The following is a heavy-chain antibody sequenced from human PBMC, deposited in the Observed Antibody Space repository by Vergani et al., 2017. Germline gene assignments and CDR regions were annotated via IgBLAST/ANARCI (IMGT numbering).Heavy chain of an antibody. Sequence: QAQLQQWGAGLLKPSETLSLTCAIYGGSFNDYWWTWIRQPPGKGLEWIGEIRHDGITHYRPSLKSRVTLSMDTSTHQFSLNLRSVTSAATAVYYCAGERIAMAGLKVGGQGTLVTVSS. V-gene: IGHV4-34*01. CDR2: IRHDGIT. CDR3: AGERIAMAGLKV. D-gene: IGHD6-19*01. J-gene: IGHJ4*02. CDR1: GGSFNDYW.